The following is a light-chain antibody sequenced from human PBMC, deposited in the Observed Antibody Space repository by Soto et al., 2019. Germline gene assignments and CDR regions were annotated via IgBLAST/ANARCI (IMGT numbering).Light chain of an antibody. CDR1: QTVNNN. CDR2: GAS. Sequence: EIVMTQSPATLSVSPGERATLSCRASQTVNNNLAWYQQKPGQAPRLLIYGASARATGIPARFSGSGSGTEFTLTISSLQSEDFAVYYCQQYNNWPLTFGGGNKVEFK. V-gene: IGKV3-15*01. J-gene: IGKJ4*01. CDR3: QQYNNWPLT.